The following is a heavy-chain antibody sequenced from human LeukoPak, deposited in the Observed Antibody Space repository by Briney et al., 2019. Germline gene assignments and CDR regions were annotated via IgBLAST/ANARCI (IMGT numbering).Heavy chain of an antibody. CDR3: ARRPAYCSGGICYVRAFDI. V-gene: IGHV4-59*08. CDR2: IFNSGST. J-gene: IGHJ3*02. D-gene: IGHD2-15*01. Sequence: SETLSLTCTVSGASISSYYWSWVRQPPGKGLEWIGYIFNSGSTSYNPSLKSRVSISEDTSKHHFSLRLSSVSAADTAVYYCARRPAYCSGGICYVRAFDIWGQGTMVTVSS. CDR1: GASISSYY.